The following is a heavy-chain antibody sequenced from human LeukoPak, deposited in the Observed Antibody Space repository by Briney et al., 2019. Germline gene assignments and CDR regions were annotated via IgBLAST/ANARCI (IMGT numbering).Heavy chain of an antibody. CDR3: ASSGIVGATTPFY. J-gene: IGHJ4*02. D-gene: IGHD1-26*01. CDR2: ISSSSSYI. Sequence: GGSLRLSCAASGFTFSSYSMNWVRQAPGKGLEWVSSISSSSSYIYYADSVKGRFTISRDNAKNSLYLQMNSLRAEDTAVYYCASSGIVGATTPFYWGQGTLVTVSS. V-gene: IGHV3-21*01. CDR1: GFTFSSYS.